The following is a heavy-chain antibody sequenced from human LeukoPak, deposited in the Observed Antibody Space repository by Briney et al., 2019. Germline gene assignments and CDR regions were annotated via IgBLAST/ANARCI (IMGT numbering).Heavy chain of an antibody. CDR1: GFPFDNYA. J-gene: IGHJ5*01. D-gene: IGHD2-2*01. CDR2: ISGFGGST. Sequence: GGSLRLSCVASGFPFDNYAMNWVRQAPGKGLEWVSGISGFGGSTYYAESVKGRFTISRDNSKNILYLQMNTLRGDDTARYYCAGVHGSSWVDCWGQGALVTVSP. CDR3: AGVHGSSWVDC. V-gene: IGHV3-23*01.